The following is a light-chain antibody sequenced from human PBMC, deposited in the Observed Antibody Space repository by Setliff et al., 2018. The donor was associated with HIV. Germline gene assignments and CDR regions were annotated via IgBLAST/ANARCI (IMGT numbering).Light chain of an antibody. CDR3: CSYAGSSGYV. CDR1: SSDIGSYNL. Sequence: SALTQPASVSGSPGQSITISCTGTSSDIGSYNLVSWYQQHPGKAPQLMIYEVSQRPSGVSNRFSGSKSGNTASLTISGLQAEDEADYYCCSYAGSSGYVFGTGTKVTVL. CDR2: EVS. V-gene: IGLV2-23*02. J-gene: IGLJ1*01.